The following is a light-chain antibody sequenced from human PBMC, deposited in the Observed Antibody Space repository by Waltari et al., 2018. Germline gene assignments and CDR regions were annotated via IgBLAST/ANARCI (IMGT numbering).Light chain of an antibody. Sequence: QAVVTQEPSLTVSPGGTVTLTCGSRSGPVPSGHFPYWFQQKPGQAPRTLISETSNRLSWTPARFSGSLLGGKAALTLSDAQPDDDADYYCLLSYHDAVIFGGGTKLTVL. CDR3: LLSYHDAVI. CDR2: ETS. J-gene: IGLJ2*01. CDR1: SGPVPSGHF. V-gene: IGLV7-46*01.